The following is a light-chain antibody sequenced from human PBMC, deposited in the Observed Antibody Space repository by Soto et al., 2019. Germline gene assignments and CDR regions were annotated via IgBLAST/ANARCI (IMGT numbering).Light chain of an antibody. CDR2: DAS. V-gene: IGKV1-39*01. CDR3: QQSYMDTIT. Sequence: DIQMTQSPSSLSASVGNRVTITCRASQSISTYLNWYQKKPGKDPNLLIYDASRLQSGVPSRFSGSGGGTDFTLSISSVQTEDFATYLCQQSYMDTITFGQGTRREIK. J-gene: IGKJ5*01. CDR1: QSISTY.